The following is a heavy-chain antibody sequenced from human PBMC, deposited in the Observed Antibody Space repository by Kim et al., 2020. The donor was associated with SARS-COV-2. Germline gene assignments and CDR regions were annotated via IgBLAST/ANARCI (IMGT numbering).Heavy chain of an antibody. CDR1: GYTFTSYG. V-gene: IGHV1-18*01. Sequence: ASVKVSCKASGYTFTSYGISWVRQAPGQGLEWMGWISAYNGNTNYAQKLQGRVTMTTDTSTSTAYMELRSLRSDDTAVYYCARVLGPYYYDSSGYYPNFDYWGQGTLVTVSS. CDR3: ARVLGPYYYDSSGYYPNFDY. CDR2: ISAYNGNT. J-gene: IGHJ4*02. D-gene: IGHD3-22*01.